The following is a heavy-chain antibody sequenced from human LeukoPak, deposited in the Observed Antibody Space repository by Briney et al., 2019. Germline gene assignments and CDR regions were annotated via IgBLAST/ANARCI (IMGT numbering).Heavy chain of an antibody. J-gene: IGHJ4*02. CDR3: ARARDSSSWYPAFDY. CDR2: IIPIFGTA. D-gene: IGHD6-13*01. CDR1: GGTFSSYA. V-gene: IGHV1-69*01. Sequence: SVNVSCKASGGTFSSYAISWVRQAPGQGLEWMGGIIPIFGTANYAQKFQGRVTITADESTSTAYMELSSLRSEDTAVYYCARARDSSSWYPAFDYWGQGTLVTVSS.